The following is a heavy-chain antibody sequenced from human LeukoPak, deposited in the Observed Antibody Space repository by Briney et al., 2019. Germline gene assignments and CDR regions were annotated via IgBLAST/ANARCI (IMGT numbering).Heavy chain of an antibody. CDR3: ARDGGYHDSSGYYHSYYFDY. D-gene: IGHD3-22*01. J-gene: IGHJ4*02. CDR1: GFVFSTYG. Sequence: GGSLRLSCAASGFVFSTYGMHWVRQAPGKGLEWGVVIWDDGSNQYYVDSVRGRFTISRDNSKNTLYLQMNSLRAEDTAVYYCARDGGYHDSSGYYHSYYFDYWGQGTLVTVSS. V-gene: IGHV3-33*01. CDR2: IWDDGSNQ.